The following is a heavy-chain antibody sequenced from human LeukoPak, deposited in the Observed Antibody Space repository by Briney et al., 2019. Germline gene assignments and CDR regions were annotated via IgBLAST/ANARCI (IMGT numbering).Heavy chain of an antibody. CDR2: ISAYNGNT. D-gene: IGHD3-22*01. J-gene: IGHJ4*02. CDR1: GYTFTSYG. Sequence: ASVKVSCKASGYTFTSYGISWVRQAPGQGLEWMGWISAYNGNTNYAQKLQGRVTMTTDTSTSTAHMELRSLRSDDTAVYYCARDPMYYYDSSGYYKTTDYWGQGTLVTVSS. V-gene: IGHV1-18*01. CDR3: ARDPMYYYDSSGYYKTTDY.